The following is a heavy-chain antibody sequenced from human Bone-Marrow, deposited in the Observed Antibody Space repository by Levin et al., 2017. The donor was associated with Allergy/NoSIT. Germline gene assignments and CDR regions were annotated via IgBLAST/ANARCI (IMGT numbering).Heavy chain of an antibody. D-gene: IGHD6-6*01. J-gene: IGHJ4*02. CDR3: AKDGVGAPHSVDH. V-gene: IGHV3-30*18. Sequence: GESLKISCAASGFIFSTNLMHWVRQAPGKGLEWVALISNDGGYIETADSVKGRFTISRDNSKNTLYLQMSSLTVEDTAVYYCAKDGVGAPHSVDHWGQGTLVTVSS. CDR1: GFIFSTNL. CDR2: ISNDGGYI.